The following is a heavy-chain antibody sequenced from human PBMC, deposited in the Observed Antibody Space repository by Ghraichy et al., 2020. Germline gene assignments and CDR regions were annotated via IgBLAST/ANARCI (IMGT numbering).Heavy chain of an antibody. Sequence: GGSLRLSCVVTAFTFRSYGMHWIRQGPGKGLQWVSGIWYDGSKSYYADSVRDRFTISRDNSKNTLYLQMNSLRVDDTAVYYCATPTGGTAFWGQGTLVTVSS. D-gene: IGHD1-1*01. V-gene: IGHV3-33*03. CDR3: ATPTGGTAF. CDR1: AFTFRSYG. CDR2: IWYDGSKS. J-gene: IGHJ4*02.